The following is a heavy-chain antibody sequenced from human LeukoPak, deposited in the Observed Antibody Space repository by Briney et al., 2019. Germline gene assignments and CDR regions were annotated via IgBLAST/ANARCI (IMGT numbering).Heavy chain of an antibody. CDR2: IFYTGNT. V-gene: IGHV4-59*01. D-gene: IGHD3-22*01. CDR3: ARGLVVGAGRFDP. CDR1: GGSMTNYY. Sequence: SETLCLTCTVSGGSMTNYYWSWIRQTPRKGLEWMGYIFYTGNTDYNPSLKSRLTISVDTSKNQFSLNLRSVTTADTGVYFCARGLVVGAGRFDPWGQGTLAIVSS. J-gene: IGHJ5*02.